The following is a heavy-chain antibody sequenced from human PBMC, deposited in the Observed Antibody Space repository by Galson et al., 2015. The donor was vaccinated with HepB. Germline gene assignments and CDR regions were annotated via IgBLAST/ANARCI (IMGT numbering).Heavy chain of an antibody. V-gene: IGHV3-30*18. Sequence: SLRLSCAASGFTFSSYGMHWVRQAPGKGLEWVAVISYDGSNKYYADSVKGRFTISRDNSKNTLYLQMNSLRAEDTAVYYCAKDPGDYVGSYFDYWGQGTLVTVSS. CDR1: GFTFSSYG. J-gene: IGHJ4*02. CDR2: ISYDGSNK. D-gene: IGHD4-23*01. CDR3: AKDPGDYVGSYFDY.